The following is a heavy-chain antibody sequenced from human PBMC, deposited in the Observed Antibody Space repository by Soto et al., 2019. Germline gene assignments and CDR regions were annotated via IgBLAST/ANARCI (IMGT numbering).Heavy chain of an antibody. V-gene: IGHV3-30-3*01. CDR1: GFTFSSYA. D-gene: IGHD6-19*01. CDR2: ISYDGSNK. Sequence: GASLRLSYAASGFTFSSYAMHWVRQAPGKGLEWVAVISYDGSNKYYADSVKGRFTISRDNSKNTLYLQMNSLRAEDTAVYYCARERGSGWTFDYWGQGTLVTVSS. J-gene: IGHJ4*02. CDR3: ARERGSGWTFDY.